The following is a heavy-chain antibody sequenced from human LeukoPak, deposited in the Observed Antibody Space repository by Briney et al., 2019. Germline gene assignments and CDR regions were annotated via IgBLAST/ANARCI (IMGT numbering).Heavy chain of an antibody. CDR1: GGSISSYY. J-gene: IGHJ3*02. CDR3: ARWIQQSASFDI. V-gene: IGHV4-59*01. CDR2: IYYSGST. Sequence: SETLSLTCTVSGGSISSYYWSWIRQPPGKGLEWIGYIYYSGSTNYNPSLKSRVTISVDTSKNQFSLKLSSVTAADTAVYYCARWIQQSASFDIWGQGTMVTVSS. D-gene: IGHD5-18*01.